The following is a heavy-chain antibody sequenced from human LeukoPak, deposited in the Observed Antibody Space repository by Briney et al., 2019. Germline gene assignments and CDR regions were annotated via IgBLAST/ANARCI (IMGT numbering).Heavy chain of an antibody. Sequence: SETLSLTCAVSGGSISSGGYSWSWIRQPPGKGLEWIGYIYHSGSTYYHPSLKSRVTISVDRSKNQFSLKLSSVTAADTAVYYCARVNYDSSVYLLVGYFDYWGQGTLVTVSS. J-gene: IGHJ4*02. CDR3: ARVNYDSSVYLLVGYFDY. CDR2: IYHSGST. CDR1: GGSISSGGYS. V-gene: IGHV4-30-2*01. D-gene: IGHD3-22*01.